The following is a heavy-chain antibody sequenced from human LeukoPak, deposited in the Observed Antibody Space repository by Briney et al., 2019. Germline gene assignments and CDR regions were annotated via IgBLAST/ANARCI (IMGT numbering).Heavy chain of an antibody. CDR1: GDSISSGDYY. D-gene: IGHD3-10*01. Sequence: SQTLSLTCTVSGDSISSGDYYWSWIRQPAGKGLEWIGRIYTSGSTNYNPSLKSRVTISVDTSKNQFSLKLSSVTAADTAVYYCARTMVRGVRPLPFDYWGQGTLVTVSS. CDR3: ARTMVRGVRPLPFDY. CDR2: IYTSGST. V-gene: IGHV4-61*02. J-gene: IGHJ4*02.